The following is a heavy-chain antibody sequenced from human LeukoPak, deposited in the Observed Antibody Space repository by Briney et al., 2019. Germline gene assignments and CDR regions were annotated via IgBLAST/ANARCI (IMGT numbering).Heavy chain of an antibody. CDR3: AKEEGYSYGYVDY. Sequence: GGSLRLSCAPSGFAFSSYGMHWVRQAPGKGLEWVAFIRSDGSNKYYADSVKGRFTISRDNSKNTLYLQMNSLRAEDTAVYYCAKEEGYSYGYVDYWGQGTLVTVSS. CDR1: GFAFSSYG. CDR2: IRSDGSNK. V-gene: IGHV3-30*02. D-gene: IGHD5-18*01. J-gene: IGHJ4*02.